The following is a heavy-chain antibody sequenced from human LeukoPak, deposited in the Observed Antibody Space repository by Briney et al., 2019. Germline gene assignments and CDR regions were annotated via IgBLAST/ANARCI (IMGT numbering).Heavy chain of an antibody. Sequence: TGGSLRLSCAASGFTFSSYWMHWVRQAPGKGLVWVSRINSDGSSTSYADSVKGRFTISRDNTKNTLYLQMNSLRAEDTAVYYCAVIVVLPPADYRGQGTLVTVSS. V-gene: IGHV3-74*01. CDR3: AVIVVLPPADY. J-gene: IGHJ4*02. D-gene: IGHD2-15*01. CDR1: GFTFSSYW. CDR2: INSDGSST.